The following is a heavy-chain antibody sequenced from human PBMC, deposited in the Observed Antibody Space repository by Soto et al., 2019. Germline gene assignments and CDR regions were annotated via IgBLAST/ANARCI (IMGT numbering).Heavy chain of an antibody. CDR2: INHSGST. V-gene: IGHV4-34*01. J-gene: IGHJ5*02. CDR1: GGSFSGYY. D-gene: IGHD2-15*01. CDR3: ARKVAAIGWFDP. Sequence: PSETLSLTCAVYGGSFSGYYWSWIRQPPGKGLEWIGEINHSGSTNYNPSLKSRVTISVDTSKNQFSLKLSSVTAADTAVYYCARKVAAIGWFDPWGQGTLVTVSS.